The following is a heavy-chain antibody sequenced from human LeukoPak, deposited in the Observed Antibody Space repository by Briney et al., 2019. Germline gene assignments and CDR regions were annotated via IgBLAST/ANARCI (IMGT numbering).Heavy chain of an antibody. Sequence: SGPTLVKPTQTLTLTCTFSGFSLSTSGVGVGWIRQPPGKALEWLALIYWNDDKRYSPSLKSRLTITKDTSKNQVVLTMTNMDPVDTATYYCALHYYDILTGYYSVFDYWGQGTLVTVSS. J-gene: IGHJ4*02. CDR1: GFSLSTSGVG. CDR3: ALHYYDILTGYYSVFDY. V-gene: IGHV2-5*01. D-gene: IGHD3-9*01. CDR2: IYWNDDK.